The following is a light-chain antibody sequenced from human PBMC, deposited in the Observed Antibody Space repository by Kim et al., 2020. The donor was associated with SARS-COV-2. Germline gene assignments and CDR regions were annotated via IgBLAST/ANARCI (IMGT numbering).Light chain of an antibody. Sequence: DIQMTQSPSSLSASVGDGVSMTCRASQGISAHLAWYHQKPGKVPKLLIYAASALQSGVPSRFRGSGSGTDFTLTISSLQPEDFGTYYCQKYNSAPWTFGQGTKVDSK. CDR1: QGISAH. V-gene: IGKV1-27*01. J-gene: IGKJ1*01. CDR3: QKYNSAPWT. CDR2: AAS.